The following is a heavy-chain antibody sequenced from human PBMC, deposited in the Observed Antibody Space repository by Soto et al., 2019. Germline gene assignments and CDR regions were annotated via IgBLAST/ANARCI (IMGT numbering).Heavy chain of an antibody. CDR1: GFTFTRYS. J-gene: IGHJ4*02. Sequence: LRLSCAASGFTFTRYSMNWVRQAPGKGLEWVSSISSTTNYIYYADSMEGRFTVSRDNAKNSVYLEMNSLSAEDTALYYCARESEDLTSNFDYWGQGTLVTVSS. V-gene: IGHV3-21*01. CDR2: ISSTTNYI. CDR3: ARESEDLTSNFDY.